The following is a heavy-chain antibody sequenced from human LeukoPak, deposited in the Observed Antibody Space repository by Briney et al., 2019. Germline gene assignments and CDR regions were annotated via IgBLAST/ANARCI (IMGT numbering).Heavy chain of an antibody. CDR3: ARARGDSSSFYYFDY. Sequence: SETLSLTCTVSGYSISSGYYWGWIRQPPGKGLEWIGSIYHSGSTYYNPSLKSRVTISVDTSKNQFSLKLSSVTAADTAVYYCARARGDSSSFYYFDYWGQGTLVTVSS. J-gene: IGHJ4*02. V-gene: IGHV4-38-2*02. CDR1: GYSISSGYY. D-gene: IGHD6-6*01. CDR2: IYHSGST.